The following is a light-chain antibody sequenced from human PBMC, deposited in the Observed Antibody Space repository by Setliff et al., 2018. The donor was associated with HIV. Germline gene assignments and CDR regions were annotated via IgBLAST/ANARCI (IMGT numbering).Light chain of an antibody. V-gene: IGLV2-8*01. CDR1: ISDVGTYNY. Sequence: QSALTQPPSASGSPGHSVTISCTGNISDVGTYNYVSWYQQHPGKAPKLMTYEVSKRPSGVPDRFSGSKSGNTASLTVSGLQPEDEADYYCSSYTGSAFYVFGIGTKVTVL. J-gene: IGLJ1*01. CDR3: SSYTGSAFYV. CDR2: EVS.